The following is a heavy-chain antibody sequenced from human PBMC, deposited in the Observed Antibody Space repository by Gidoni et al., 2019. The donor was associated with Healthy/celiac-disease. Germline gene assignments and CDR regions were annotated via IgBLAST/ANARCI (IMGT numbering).Heavy chain of an antibody. CDR1: VVSISSGRYY. Sequence: QLQLQDSGPGLVQPSATLYLTGTSSVVSISSGRYYWAWIRQPPGQGAEWIGSIYYSRSTYYNPSLKSRVTISVDTSKNQFSLKLSSVTAADTAVYDCSRHPPPYDCGDYAAFDIWGQGTMVTVSS. D-gene: IGHD4-17*01. CDR3: SRHPPPYDCGDYAAFDI. J-gene: IGHJ3*02. V-gene: IGHV4-39*01. CDR2: IYYSRST.